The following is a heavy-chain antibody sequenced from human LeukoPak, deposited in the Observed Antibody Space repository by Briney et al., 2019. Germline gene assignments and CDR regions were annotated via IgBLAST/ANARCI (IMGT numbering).Heavy chain of an antibody. CDR1: GYSFTSYW. J-gene: IGHJ4*02. CDR3: ARHTEYGGNTFFEY. Sequence: GESLKISCKGSGYSFTSYWIGWVRQMPGKGLEWMGVIYPGDSNTRYSPSFEGQVTISADKSISTAYLQWSSLKASDTAMYYCARHTEYGGNTFFEYWGQGTLVTVSS. V-gene: IGHV5-51*01. CDR2: IYPGDSNT. D-gene: IGHD4-23*01.